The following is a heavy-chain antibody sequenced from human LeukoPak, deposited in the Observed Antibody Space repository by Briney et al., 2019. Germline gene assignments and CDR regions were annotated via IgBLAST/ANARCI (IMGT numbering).Heavy chain of an antibody. CDR2: INPSGGST. CDR3: ARGVLYGDYVGGSFDY. CDR1: GYTFTSYY. D-gene: IGHD4-17*01. J-gene: IGHJ4*02. V-gene: IGHV1-46*01. Sequence: ASVKVSCKASGYTFTSYYMHWVRQAPGQGFGWMGIINPSGGSTSYAQKFQGRVTMTRDMSTSTVYMELSSLRSEDTAVYYCARGVLYGDYVGGSFDYWGQGTLVTVSS.